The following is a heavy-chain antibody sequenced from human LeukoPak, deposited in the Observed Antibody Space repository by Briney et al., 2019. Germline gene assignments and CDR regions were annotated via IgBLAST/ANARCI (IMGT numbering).Heavy chain of an antibody. CDR1: GYTFTSYD. V-gene: IGHV1-8*01. D-gene: IGHD4-17*01. Sequence: GASVKVSCKASGYTFTSYDINWVRQATGQGLEWMGWMNPNSGNTGYAQKFQGRVTMTRNTSISTAYMELSSLRADDAAAYYCAKSRLTTAVTAAFDSWGQGTLVIVSS. CDR3: AKSRLTTAVTAAFDS. J-gene: IGHJ4*02. CDR2: MNPNSGNT.